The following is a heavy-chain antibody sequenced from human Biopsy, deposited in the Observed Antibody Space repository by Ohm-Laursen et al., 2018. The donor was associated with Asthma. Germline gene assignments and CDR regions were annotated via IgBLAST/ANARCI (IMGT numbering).Heavy chain of an antibody. CDR3: ASDFPKDYVRYNFQF. CDR2: IDHEEGGT. CDR1: GYSLTDLS. D-gene: IGHD4-17*01. J-gene: IGHJ4*02. Sequence: SVKVSCNISGYSLTDLSIHWVRQAPGQGLEWMGGIDHEEGGTVNARRFQGRVTMTEDTSTDTAYMELSSLSSDDTAVYYCASDFPKDYVRYNFQFWGQGTLVTVSS. V-gene: IGHV1-24*01.